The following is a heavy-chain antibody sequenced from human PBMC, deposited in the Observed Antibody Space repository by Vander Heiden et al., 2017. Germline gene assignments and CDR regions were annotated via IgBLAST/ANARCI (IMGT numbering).Heavy chain of an antibody. CDR3: AILPSNWFHP. CDR2: IYYSGRT. J-gene: IGHJ5*02. Sequence: QVQLQESGPGLVKPSETMSLTCTVSGGSISRYYWRSIRQPPGNGLEWIGYIYYSGRTNYHPSLKSRVTISVDTSKNQFSLKMSSVTAADTAVYYCAILPSNWFHPWGQGTLVTVSS. V-gene: IGHV4-59*08. CDR1: GGSISRYY.